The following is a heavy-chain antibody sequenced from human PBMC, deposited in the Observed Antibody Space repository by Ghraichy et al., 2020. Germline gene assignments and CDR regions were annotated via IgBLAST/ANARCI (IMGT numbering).Heavy chain of an antibody. D-gene: IGHD1-26*01. J-gene: IGHJ4*02. V-gene: IGHV3-7*01. CDR3: ARGIGGSYYFFD. CDR1: GFTFSSYW. Sequence: ESLNISCAASGFTFSSYWMSWVRQAPGKGLEWVANIKQDGSEKYYVDSVKGRFTISRDNAKNSLYLQMNSLRAEDTAVYYCARGIGGSYYFFDWGQGTLVTVSS. CDR2: IKQDGSEK.